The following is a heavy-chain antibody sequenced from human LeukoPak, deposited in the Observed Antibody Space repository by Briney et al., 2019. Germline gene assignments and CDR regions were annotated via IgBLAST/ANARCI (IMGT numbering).Heavy chain of an antibody. CDR2: IYTSGST. Sequence: SETLSLTCTVSGGSISSGSYHWSWIRQPAGKGLEWIGRIYTSGSTNYNPSLKSRVTISVDTSKNQFSLKLSSVTAADTAVYYCASGDIVATIFDYWGQGTLVTVSS. CDR1: GGSISSGSYH. D-gene: IGHD5-12*01. V-gene: IGHV4-61*02. CDR3: ASGDIVATIFDY. J-gene: IGHJ4*02.